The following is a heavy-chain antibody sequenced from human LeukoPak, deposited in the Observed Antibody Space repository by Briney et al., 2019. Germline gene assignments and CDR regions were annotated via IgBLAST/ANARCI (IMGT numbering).Heavy chain of an antibody. CDR3: TTDNDRPNDSSGGY. D-gene: IGHD3-22*01. J-gene: IGHJ4*02. CDR2: IKSKTDDGTT. V-gene: IGHV3-15*01. Sequence: GGSLRLSCAASGFTFSSYAMSWVRQAPGKGLEWVGRIKSKTDDGTTDYAAPVKGRFTISRDDSKNTLYLQMNSLKTEDTAMYYCTTDNDRPNDSSGGYWGQGTLVTVSS. CDR1: GFTFSSYA.